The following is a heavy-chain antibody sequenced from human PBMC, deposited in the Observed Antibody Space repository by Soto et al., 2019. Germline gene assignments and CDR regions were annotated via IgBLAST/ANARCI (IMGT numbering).Heavy chain of an antibody. D-gene: IGHD3-16*01. CDR1: GFPFSHYW. CDR2: INPAGTIT. V-gene: IGHV3-74*01. J-gene: IGHJ5*02. CDR3: TSDTFGLRDT. Sequence: MQMVESGGGSVQPGGSLRLSCAASGFPFSHYWMHWVRQTPGKGLVWVSRINPAGTITNYADSVEGRFTISRDNADSVLLMQMNRLRAEDTAIYYCTSDTFGLRDTWGKGTLVTVSS.